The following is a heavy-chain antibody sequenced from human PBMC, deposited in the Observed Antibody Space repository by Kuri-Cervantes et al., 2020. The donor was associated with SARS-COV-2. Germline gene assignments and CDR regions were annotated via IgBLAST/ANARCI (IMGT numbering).Heavy chain of an antibody. V-gene: IGHV4-59*01. CDR1: YASTTSFY. D-gene: IGHD2-8*01. Sequence: SETLSLTCTVSYASTTSFYWSWIRQSPGRGLEWIGYIYYTGKRNYNHSLESRVSMSLAASESRFFLTLTTVTAADTALYYCASGNGVSLAYWGQGILVTVSS. CDR3: ASGNGVSLAY. J-gene: IGHJ4*02. CDR2: IYYTGKR.